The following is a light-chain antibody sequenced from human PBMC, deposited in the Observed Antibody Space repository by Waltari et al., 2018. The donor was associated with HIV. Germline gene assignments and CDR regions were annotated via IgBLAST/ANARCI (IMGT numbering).Light chain of an antibody. CDR2: KAS. CDR3: QQYNTDPS. J-gene: IGKJ5*01. Sequence: DIHMIQFPSTLSAFLGDRVTITCRASQSVGSWLAWYQHKTGKAPKLLIHKASVLESGVSSRFSGSGSETEFTLIIDSLEPDDFATYYCQQYNTDPSFGQGTRLEMK. CDR1: QSVGSW. V-gene: IGKV1-5*03.